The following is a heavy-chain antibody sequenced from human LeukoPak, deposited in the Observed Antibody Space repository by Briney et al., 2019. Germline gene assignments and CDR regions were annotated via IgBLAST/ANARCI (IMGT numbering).Heavy chain of an antibody. CDR3: AGGSSWYRGIDY. CDR1: GFTFSSYA. Sequence: PGGSLRLSCAASGFTFSSYAMYWVRQAPGKGLEYVSAISTNGGSTYYANSVKGRFTISRDNSKNTLYLQMGSLRAEDMGVYYCAGGSSWYRGIDYWGQGTLVTVPS. V-gene: IGHV3-64*01. CDR2: ISTNGGST. D-gene: IGHD6-13*01. J-gene: IGHJ4*02.